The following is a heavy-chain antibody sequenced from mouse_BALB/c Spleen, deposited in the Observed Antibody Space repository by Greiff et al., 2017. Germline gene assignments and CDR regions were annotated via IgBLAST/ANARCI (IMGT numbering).Heavy chain of an antibody. D-gene: IGHD1-1*01. J-gene: IGHJ2*01. Sequence: EVKLEESGGGLVKPGGSLKLSCAASGFTFSSYAMSWVRQSPEKGLEWVAEISSGGSYTYYPDTVTGRFTISRDNAKNTLYLEMSSLRSGDTAMYYCARLHYYGSYYFDYWGQGTTLTVSS. V-gene: IGHV5-9-4*01. CDR2: ISSGGSYT. CDR1: GFTFSSYA. CDR3: ARLHYYGSYYFDY.